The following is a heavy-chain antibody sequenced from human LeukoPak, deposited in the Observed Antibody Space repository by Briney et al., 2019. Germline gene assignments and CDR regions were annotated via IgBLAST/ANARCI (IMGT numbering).Heavy chain of an antibody. CDR3: ARVSRGGYNYYYYYGMDV. CDR1: GFIFSNYG. J-gene: IGHJ6*02. V-gene: IGHV3-33*01. D-gene: IGHD5-24*01. CDR2: IWYDGSNK. Sequence: GGSLRLSCAASGFIFSNYGMHWVRQAPGKGLEWVAVIWYDGSNKYYGDSVKGRFTISRDNSKNTLHLQMNSLRAEDTAVYYCARVSRGGYNYYYYYGMDVWGQGTTVTVSS.